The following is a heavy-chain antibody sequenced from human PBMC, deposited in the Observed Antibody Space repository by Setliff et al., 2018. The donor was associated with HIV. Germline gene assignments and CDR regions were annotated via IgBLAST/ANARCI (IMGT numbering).Heavy chain of an antibody. CDR1: GDSFSNYA. CDR2: IVPIFGTP. CDR3: ARVQRVGSVEGYFDY. D-gene: IGHD3-10*01. J-gene: IGHJ4*02. Sequence: SVKVSCKASGDSFSNYAISWVRQAPGPGLEWMGQIVPIFGTPSYGQRFQGRVTITADESTSTAYMELSSLRSEDTAVYYCARVQRVGSVEGYFDYWGQGTLVTVSS. V-gene: IGHV1-69*13.